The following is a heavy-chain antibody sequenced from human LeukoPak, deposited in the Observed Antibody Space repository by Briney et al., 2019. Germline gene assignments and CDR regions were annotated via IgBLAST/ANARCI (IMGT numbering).Heavy chain of an antibody. D-gene: IGHD1-26*01. Sequence: GGSLRLSCAASGFTFSNYWMSWVRQAPGKGLEWVAIIKQDGSEQYYVDSVKGRFTISRDNAENSLYLQMNGLRAEDTDVYYCARDTSSIVGPRFDYWGQGTLVTVSS. CDR1: GFTFSNYW. J-gene: IGHJ4*02. V-gene: IGHV3-7*01. CDR3: ARDTSSIVGPRFDY. CDR2: IKQDGSEQ.